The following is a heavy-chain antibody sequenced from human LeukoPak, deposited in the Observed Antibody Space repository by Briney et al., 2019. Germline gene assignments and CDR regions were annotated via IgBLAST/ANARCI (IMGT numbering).Heavy chain of an antibody. Sequence: GGSLRLSCAASGFTVTNAWMNWVRQAPGKGLEWVSGISGSGAGTYYADSVKGRFTISRDNSKNTLYLQMNSLRAEDTAVYYCAKMVREFYTISYYFDYWGQGTLVTVSS. CDR2: ISGSGAGT. V-gene: IGHV3-23*01. CDR1: GFTVTNAW. J-gene: IGHJ4*02. D-gene: IGHD2-8*01. CDR3: AKMVREFYTISYYFDY.